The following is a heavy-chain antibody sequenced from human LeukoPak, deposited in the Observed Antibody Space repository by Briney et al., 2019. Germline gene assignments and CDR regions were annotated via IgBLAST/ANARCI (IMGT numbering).Heavy chain of an antibody. D-gene: IGHD6-19*01. V-gene: IGHV3-30*18. J-gene: IGHJ5*02. Sequence: GGSLRLSCAASGFTFSSYGMHWVRQAPGKGLEWVAVISYDGSNKYYADSVKGRFTISRDNSKNTLYLQMNSLRAEDTAVYYCAKNGAQWLAEGYNWFDPWGQGTLVTVSS. CDR3: AKNGAQWLAEGYNWFDP. CDR1: GFTFSSYG. CDR2: ISYDGSNK.